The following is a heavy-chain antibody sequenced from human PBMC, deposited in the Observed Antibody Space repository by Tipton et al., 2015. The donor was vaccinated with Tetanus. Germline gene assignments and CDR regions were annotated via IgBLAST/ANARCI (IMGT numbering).Heavy chain of an antibody. Sequence: TLSLTCTVSGGSISRHYWSWIRQPAGKGLEWIGRIYSDVYTSESTTYNPSLKNRVSMSVDTSKNQFSLKLTSVIAADTAMYYYARRGDNWYFDLWGRGTLVTVSS. D-gene: IGHD2-21*01. J-gene: IGHJ2*01. V-gene: IGHV4-4*07. CDR2: IYSDVYTSEST. CDR1: GGSISRHY. CDR3: ARRGDNWYFDL.